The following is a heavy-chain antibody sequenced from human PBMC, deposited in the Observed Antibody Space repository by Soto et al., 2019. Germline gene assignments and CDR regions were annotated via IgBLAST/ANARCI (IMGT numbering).Heavy chain of an antibody. CDR3: ARSLDRGYNYDYYFDY. J-gene: IGHJ4*02. D-gene: IGHD5-18*01. CDR2: IYYSGST. Sequence: QVQLQESGPGLVKPSQTLSLTCTVSDGSISSGDYYWSWIRQPPGRALEWVGYIYYSGSTYYNPSLKSRGTMSIDTSKNQFSLNLSSVTAADTAVFYCARSLDRGYNYDYYFDYWGQGALVTVSS. CDR1: DGSISSGDYY. V-gene: IGHV4-30-4*01.